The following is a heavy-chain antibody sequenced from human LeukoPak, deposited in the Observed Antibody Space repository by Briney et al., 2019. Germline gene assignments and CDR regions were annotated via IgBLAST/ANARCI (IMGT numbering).Heavy chain of an antibody. CDR2: IIPIFGTA. D-gene: IGHD1-7*01. V-gene: IGHV1-69*13. J-gene: IGHJ5*02. Sequence: GASVKVSCKASGGTFSSYAISWVRQAPGQGLEWMGGIIPIFGTANYAQKFQGRVTITADESTSTAYMELSSLRSEDTAVYYCARSKNGITGTGGFDPWGQGTLVTVSS. CDR1: GGTFSSYA. CDR3: ARSKNGITGTGGFDP.